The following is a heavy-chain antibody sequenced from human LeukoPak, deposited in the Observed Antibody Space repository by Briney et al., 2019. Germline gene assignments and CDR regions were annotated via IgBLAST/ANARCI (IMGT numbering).Heavy chain of an antibody. V-gene: IGHV3-30*04. D-gene: IGHD5-18*01. Sequence: GRSLRLSCAASGFIFSNYAMHWVRQAPGKGLEWVAVISYDGSNKHYTDSVKGRFTISKDNSKNTLYLQMNSLRAEDTAVYYCARDSYGCDYWGQGTLVSVSS. CDR3: ARDSYGCDY. J-gene: IGHJ4*02. CDR1: GFIFSNYA. CDR2: ISYDGSNK.